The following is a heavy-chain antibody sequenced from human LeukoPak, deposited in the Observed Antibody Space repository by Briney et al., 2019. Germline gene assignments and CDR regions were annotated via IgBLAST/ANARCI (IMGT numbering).Heavy chain of an antibody. V-gene: IGHV3-48*03. J-gene: IGHJ4*02. CDR2: ISSSGSTI. D-gene: IGHD1-26*01. CDR3: ARMNTLWALDY. Sequence: GGSLRLSCAASGFTFSSYEMNWVRQAPGKGLEWVSYISSSGSTIYYADSVKGRFTISRDNAKNSLYLQMNSLRAEDTAVYYCARMNTLWALDYWGQGTLVTVSS. CDR1: GFTFSSYE.